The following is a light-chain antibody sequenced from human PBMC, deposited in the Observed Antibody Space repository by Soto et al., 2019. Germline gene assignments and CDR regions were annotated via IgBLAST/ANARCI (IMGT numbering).Light chain of an antibody. CDR3: CSYAGSSVWV. J-gene: IGLJ3*02. Sequence: QSALTQPASVSGSPGQSITISCTGSNSDVGSYNLVSWYQQHPGQAPKLMIYEGSKRPSGVSNRLSGSKSGNTASLTISGLQAEDEADYYCCSYAGSSVWVFGGGTK. V-gene: IGLV2-23*01. CDR2: EGS. CDR1: NSDVGSYNL.